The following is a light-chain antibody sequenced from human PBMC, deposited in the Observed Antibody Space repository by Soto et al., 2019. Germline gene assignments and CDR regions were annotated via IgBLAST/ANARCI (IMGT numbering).Light chain of an antibody. CDR2: AAS. J-gene: IGKJ1*01. Sequence: IQMTQSPSSLSASVGNSVTITCRASQSISTYLHWYQQKPVKARNPLIYAASSFHSGVPSRFSVSASGTDFTLTISRLQNEDFATYYCQQSYSTPRTFGQGTKVDIK. CDR1: QSISTY. CDR3: QQSYSTPRT. V-gene: IGKV1-39*01.